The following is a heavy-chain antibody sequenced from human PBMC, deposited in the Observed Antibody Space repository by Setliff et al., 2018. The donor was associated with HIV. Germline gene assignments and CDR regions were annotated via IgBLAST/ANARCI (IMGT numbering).Heavy chain of an antibody. D-gene: IGHD5-18*01. V-gene: IGHV3-7*05. CDR2: IDHFGSEE. CDR3: AKGGYGGAYYVAGY. J-gene: IGHJ4*02. Sequence: PGGSLRLSCAASGFSFSRYWMSWVRQAPGKGLEWVASIDHFGSEENYVDSVKGRFTISRDNTKNSLHLQLDSLSAEDAAVYYCAKGGYGGAYYVAGYWGQGTKVTVSS. CDR1: GFSFSRYW.